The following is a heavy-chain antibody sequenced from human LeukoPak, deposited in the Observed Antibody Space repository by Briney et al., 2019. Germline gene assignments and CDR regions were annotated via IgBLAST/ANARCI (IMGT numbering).Heavy chain of an antibody. CDR3: ARHVRYSSSWAHFDY. V-gene: IGHV4-30-2*01. Sequence: SETLSLTCAVSGGSISSGGYSWSWIRQPPGKGLEWIGYIYHSGSTYYNPSLKSRVTISVDTSKNQFSLKLSSVTAADTAVYYCARHVRYSSSWAHFDYWGQGTLVTVSS. J-gene: IGHJ4*02. D-gene: IGHD6-13*01. CDR2: IYHSGST. CDR1: GGSISSGGYS.